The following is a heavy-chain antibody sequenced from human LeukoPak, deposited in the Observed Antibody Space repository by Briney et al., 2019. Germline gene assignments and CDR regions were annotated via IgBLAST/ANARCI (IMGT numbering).Heavy chain of an antibody. CDR1: GGSISSGDYY. Sequence: SETLSLTCTVSGGSISSGDYYWSWIRQPPGKGLEWIGYIYYSGSTYYNPSLKSRVTISVDTSKNQFSLKLSSVTAADTAVYYCARGFPFDYGGNGYYFDYWGQGTLVTVSS. CDR2: IYYSGST. J-gene: IGHJ4*02. CDR3: ARGFPFDYGGNGYYFDY. V-gene: IGHV4-30-4*02. D-gene: IGHD4-23*01.